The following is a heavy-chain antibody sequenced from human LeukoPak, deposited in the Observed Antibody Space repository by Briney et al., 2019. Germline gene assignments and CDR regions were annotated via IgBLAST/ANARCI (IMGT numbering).Heavy chain of an antibody. D-gene: IGHD6-19*01. CDR2: IYLGDSDA. J-gene: IGHJ4*02. CDR1: GSTFITYR. Sequence: GESLQISSKASGSTFITYRSAWVRQVPGKGLEWMGIIYLGDSDARYSPSFQGQVTISVDKSIDTAYLQWSSLKASDTGMYYCARRVVAGDYFFDYWGQGTLVTVSS. CDR3: ARRVVAGDYFFDY. V-gene: IGHV5-51*01.